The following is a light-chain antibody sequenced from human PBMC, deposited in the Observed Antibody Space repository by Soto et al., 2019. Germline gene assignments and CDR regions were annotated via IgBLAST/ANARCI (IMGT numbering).Light chain of an antibody. CDR1: QSISSW. V-gene: IGKV1-5*03. CDR2: KAS. CDR3: QQYNTYRT. Sequence: DIQMTQSPSTLSASVGDRVTITCRASQSISSWLAWYQQKPGKAPKLLIYKASSLETGVPSRFSGSGSGTEFTLTISSPQPNEFATYYCQQYNTYRTFGQGTRVEIK. J-gene: IGKJ1*01.